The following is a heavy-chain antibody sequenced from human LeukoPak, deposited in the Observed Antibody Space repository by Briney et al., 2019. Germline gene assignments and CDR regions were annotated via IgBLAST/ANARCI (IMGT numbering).Heavy chain of an antibody. D-gene: IGHD1-26*01. CDR2: IRSKSYGGTK. V-gene: IGHV3-49*03. J-gene: IGHJ6*02. CDR1: GSTFGDYA. CDR3: TRVGGATHYYYYYGMDV. Sequence: GGSLRLSCTASGSTFGDYAMSWFRKAPGKGLEWVGFIRSKSYGGTKEYAASVKGRFTISRDDSKSIAYLQMNSLKTEETAVYYCTRVGGATHYYYYYGMDVWGQGTTATVSS.